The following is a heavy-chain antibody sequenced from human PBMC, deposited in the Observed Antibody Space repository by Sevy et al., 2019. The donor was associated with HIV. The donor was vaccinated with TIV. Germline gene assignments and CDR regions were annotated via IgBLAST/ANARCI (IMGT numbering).Heavy chain of an antibody. CDR2: LSFGCGEI. V-gene: IGHV3-23*01. D-gene: IGHD2-8*01. CDR3: AREGCTKPHDY. J-gene: IGHJ4*02. CDR1: GLTFSNYS. Sequence: GGSLRLSCAASGLTFSNYSMSWVRQPPGKGLEWVSTLSFGCGEINYADSVKGRFTISRDNSKSSVYLQMNNLRPEDTAVYYCAREGCTKPHDYWGQRTLVTVSS.